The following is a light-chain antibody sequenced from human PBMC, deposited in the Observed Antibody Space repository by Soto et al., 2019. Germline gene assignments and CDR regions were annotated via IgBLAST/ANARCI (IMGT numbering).Light chain of an antibody. V-gene: IGKV3-15*01. CDR2: RAS. Sequence: EIVLTQSPDILAVSPGETVTLSCRASQSLSDNLAWYQQKPGQAPRLLIFRASSRASGVPARFSGGGSGTEFTLTISTLQSEGFAVYYCQQYGNWPPWTFGPGTKVDIK. CDR1: QSLSDN. J-gene: IGKJ1*01. CDR3: QQYGNWPPWT.